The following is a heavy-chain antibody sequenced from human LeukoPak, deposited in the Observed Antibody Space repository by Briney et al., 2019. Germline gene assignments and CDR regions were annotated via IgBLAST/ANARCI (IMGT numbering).Heavy chain of an antibody. Sequence: ASVKVSCKASGYTFTSYYMHWVRQAPGQGLEWMGIINPSGGSTSYAQKFQGRVTITADKSTSTAYMELSSLRSEDTAVYYCARDADSSGYYSLFDYWGQGTLVTVSS. D-gene: IGHD3-22*01. CDR1: GYTFTSYY. CDR3: ARDADSSGYYSLFDY. CDR2: INPSGGST. J-gene: IGHJ4*02. V-gene: IGHV1-46*01.